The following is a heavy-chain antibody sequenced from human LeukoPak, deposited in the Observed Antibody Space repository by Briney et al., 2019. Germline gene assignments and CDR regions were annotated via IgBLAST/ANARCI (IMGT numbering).Heavy chain of an antibody. V-gene: IGHV3-23*01. J-gene: IGHJ6*03. Sequence: GGSLRLSCAASGFTFSSYAMSWVRQAPGKGLEWVSAISGSGGSTYYADSVKGRFTISRDNSKNTLYLQMNSLRAEDTAVYYCAKFQRFLEWLLSDNYYYYYMDVWGKGTTVTVSS. D-gene: IGHD3-3*01. CDR1: GFTFSSYA. CDR3: AKFQRFLEWLLSDNYYYYYMDV. CDR2: ISGSGGST.